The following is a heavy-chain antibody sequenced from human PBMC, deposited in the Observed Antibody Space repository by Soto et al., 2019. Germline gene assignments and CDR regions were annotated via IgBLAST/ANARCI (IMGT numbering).Heavy chain of an antibody. D-gene: IGHD2-21*02. CDR1: GYSFTSYW. V-gene: IGHV5-51*01. CDR3: ARQIVVVTTDSAFDY. J-gene: IGHJ4*02. CDR2: IYPGDSDT. Sequence: GESLKISCKGSGYSFTSYWIGWVRQMPGKGLEWMGIIYPGDSDTRYSPSFQGQVTISADKSISTAYLQWSSLKASDTAMYYCARQIVVVTTDSAFDYWGQGTLVTVSS.